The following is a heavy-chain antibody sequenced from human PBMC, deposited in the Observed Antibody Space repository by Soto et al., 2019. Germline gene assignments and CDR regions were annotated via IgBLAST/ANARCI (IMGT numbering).Heavy chain of an antibody. J-gene: IGHJ4*02. CDR1: GFTFSSYG. CDR2: KWYDGRNT. D-gene: IGHD5-12*01. CDR3: ARDWLSRTADY. Sequence: QVQLVESGGGVVQPGRSLRLSCAASGFTFSSYGMHWVRQAPGKGLEWVAVKWYDGRNTYYADSVKGRFTISRDDSKNTVYLQMNSLRVDDTAVYYCARDWLSRTADYWGQGTLVTVSS. V-gene: IGHV3-33*01.